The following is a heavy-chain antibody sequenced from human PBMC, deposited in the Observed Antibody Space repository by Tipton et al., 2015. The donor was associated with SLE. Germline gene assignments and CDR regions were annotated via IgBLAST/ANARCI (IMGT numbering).Heavy chain of an antibody. Sequence: WSWVRQSPGKGLEWIGEVSHSRSTNYNPSLKSRVTISVDTSKNQFSLKLSSVTAADTAVYYCARCGSSLTWDYYYMDVWGKGTTVTISS. V-gene: IGHV4-34*01. CDR2: VSHSRST. D-gene: IGHD6-6*01. J-gene: IGHJ6*03. CDR3: ARCGSSLTWDYYYMDV.